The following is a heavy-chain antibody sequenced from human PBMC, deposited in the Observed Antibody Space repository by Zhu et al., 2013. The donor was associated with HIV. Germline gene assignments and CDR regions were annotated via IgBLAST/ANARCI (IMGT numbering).Heavy chain of an antibody. CDR1: GDTFTGYY. CDR3: AREGGIAVSSRLRAFDY. CDR2: IDPDNGGT. D-gene: IGHD6-19*01. Sequence: QVQLVQSGAEVKKPGASVKVSCKTSGDTFTGYYMHWVRQAPGQGLEWMGWIDPDNGGTKYAQKFQGRVTMTRDTSISTAYMELSRLRSDDTAVYYCAREGGIAVSSRLRAFDYWGQGTLVTVSS. J-gene: IGHJ4*02. V-gene: IGHV1-2*02.